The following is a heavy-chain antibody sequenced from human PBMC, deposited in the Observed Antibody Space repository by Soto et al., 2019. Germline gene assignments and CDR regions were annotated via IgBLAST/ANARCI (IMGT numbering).Heavy chain of an antibody. J-gene: IGHJ4*02. V-gene: IGHV3-15*01. CDR1: GFTFSNAW. Sequence: PGGSLRLSCAASGFTFSNAWMSWVRQAPGKGLEWVGRIKSKTDGGTTDYAAPVKGRFTISRDDSKNTLYLQMNSLKTEDTAVYYCTTGDYYYDSSGYYYLDYWGQGTLVTVSS. CDR2: IKSKTDGGTT. CDR3: TTGDYYYDSSGYYYLDY. D-gene: IGHD3-22*01.